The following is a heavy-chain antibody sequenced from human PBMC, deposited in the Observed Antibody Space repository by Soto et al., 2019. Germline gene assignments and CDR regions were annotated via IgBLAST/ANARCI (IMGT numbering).Heavy chain of an antibody. CDR3: AKDQASGQGSFDS. Sequence: GGSLRLSCAASGCTFNIYGMHWVCQGPDKGLEWVALISYDGSNQYYADSVKGRFTISRDDSKNTLFLQMNSLRADDTAVYYCAKDQASGQGSFDSWGQGTLVTVSS. CDR1: GCTFNIYG. V-gene: IGHV3-30*18. CDR2: ISYDGSNQ. J-gene: IGHJ4*02.